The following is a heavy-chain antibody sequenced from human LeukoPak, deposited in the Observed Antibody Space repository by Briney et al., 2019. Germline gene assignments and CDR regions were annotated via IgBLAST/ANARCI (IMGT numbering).Heavy chain of an antibody. V-gene: IGHV3-21*01. Sequence: GGSLRLSCAASGFTFSSYSMNWVRQAPGKGLEWVSSISSSSSYIYYADSVKGRFTISRDNAKNELYLQMNSLRAEDTAVYYCARESRDGYNKYWGQGTLVTVSS. D-gene: IGHD5-24*01. CDR1: GFTFSSYS. CDR3: ARESRDGYNKY. CDR2: ISSSSSYI. J-gene: IGHJ4*02.